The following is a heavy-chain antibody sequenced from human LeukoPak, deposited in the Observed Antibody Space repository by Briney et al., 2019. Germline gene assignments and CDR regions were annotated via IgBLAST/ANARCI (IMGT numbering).Heavy chain of an antibody. D-gene: IGHD6-13*01. J-gene: IGHJ4*02. CDR1: GFTSSSYT. CDR3: ARPAGTGDFDY. V-gene: IGHV3-21*01. CDR2: ISSSGSYI. Sequence: SGGSLRLSCAASGFTSSSYTMNWVRQAPGKGLEWVASISSSGSYIYYADSLKGRFTISRDNAKNSLYLQMNSLRAEDTAVYYCARPAGTGDFDYWGQGALVTVSS.